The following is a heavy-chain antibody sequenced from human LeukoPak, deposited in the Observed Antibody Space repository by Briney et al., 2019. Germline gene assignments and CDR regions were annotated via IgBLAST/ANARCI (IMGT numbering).Heavy chain of an antibody. CDR2: IYYSGST. CDR3: ARHDGGSSWPPHWYFDL. V-gene: IGHV4-59*08. CDR1: GGSISSFY. J-gene: IGHJ2*01. Sequence: PSETLSLTCTVSGGSISSFYWSWIRQPPGKGLEWIGYIYYSGSTNYNPSLKTRVTISVDTSKTQFSLKLSSVTAADTAVYYCARHDGGSSWPPHWYFDLWGRGTLVTVSS. D-gene: IGHD6-13*01.